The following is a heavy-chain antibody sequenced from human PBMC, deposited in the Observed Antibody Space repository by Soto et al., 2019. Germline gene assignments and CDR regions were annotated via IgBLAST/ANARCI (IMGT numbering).Heavy chain of an antibody. CDR3: ARVSIVVVPAAPDYYYYMDV. J-gene: IGHJ6*03. V-gene: IGHV4-59*01. CDR2: IYYSGST. CDR1: GGSISSYY. D-gene: IGHD2-2*01. Sequence: SETLSLTCTVSGGSISSYYWSWIRQPPGKGLEWIGYIYYSGSTNYNPSLKSRVTISVDTSKNQFSLKLSSVTAADTAVYYCARVSIVVVPAAPDYYYYMDVWGKGTTVTVSS.